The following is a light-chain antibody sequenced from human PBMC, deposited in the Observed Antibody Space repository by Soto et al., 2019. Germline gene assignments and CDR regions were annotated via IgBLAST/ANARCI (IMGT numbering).Light chain of an antibody. J-gene: IGLJ3*02. Sequence: QSVLTQPPSASGAPGQRVTISCTGNSSNLGAGYDVHWYQQLPGAAPKLVIFDNRHRPSGVPERFSGSKSGTSASLAITGLQSEDEADYYCQAYDYSLTAAVFGGGTKLTVL. CDR1: SSNLGAGYD. CDR2: DNR. CDR3: QAYDYSLTAAV. V-gene: IGLV1-40*01.